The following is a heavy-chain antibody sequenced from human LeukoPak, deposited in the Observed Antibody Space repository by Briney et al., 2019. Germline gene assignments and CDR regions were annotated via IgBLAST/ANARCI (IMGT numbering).Heavy chain of an antibody. J-gene: IGHJ4*02. D-gene: IGHD6-13*01. CDR1: GYTFTSYY. Sequence: ASVKVSCKASGYTFTSYYMHWVRQAPGQGLEWMGIISPSGGSTSYAQKFQGRVTMTTDTSTSTAYMELRSLRSDDTAVYYCARESIAAAGTEPFDYWGQGTLVTVSS. V-gene: IGHV1-46*01. CDR3: ARESIAAAGTEPFDY. CDR2: ISPSGGST.